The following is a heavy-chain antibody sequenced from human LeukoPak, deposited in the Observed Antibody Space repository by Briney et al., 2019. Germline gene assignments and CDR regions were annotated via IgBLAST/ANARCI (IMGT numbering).Heavy chain of an antibody. CDR3: AGGKYDILTGYFRFDH. J-gene: IGHJ4*02. CDR1: GVSVSSGGYY. CDR2: VYYSGST. V-gene: IGHV4-31*03. D-gene: IGHD3-9*01. Sequence: IPSETLSLTCTVSGVSVSSGGYYWSWIRQHPEKGLESIGHVYYSGSTFYNPSLKSRITILKDASKNQFTLKLNSVTPTDTAVYFCAGGKYDILTGYFRFDHWGQGTLVTVSS.